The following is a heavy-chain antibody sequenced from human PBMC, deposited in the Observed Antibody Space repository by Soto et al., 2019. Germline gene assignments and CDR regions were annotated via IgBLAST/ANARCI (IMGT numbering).Heavy chain of an antibody. D-gene: IGHD6-19*01. CDR3: ARGYSSGRAAFDI. Sequence: EVQLVESGGGLVQPGGSLRLSCAASGFTSSSYSMNWVRQAPGKGLEWVSYISSSSSTIYYADSVKGRFTISRDNAKNSLYLQMNSLRAEDTAVYYWARGYSSGRAAFDIWGQGTMVTVSS. CDR2: ISSSSSTI. CDR1: GFTSSSYS. J-gene: IGHJ3*02. V-gene: IGHV3-48*01.